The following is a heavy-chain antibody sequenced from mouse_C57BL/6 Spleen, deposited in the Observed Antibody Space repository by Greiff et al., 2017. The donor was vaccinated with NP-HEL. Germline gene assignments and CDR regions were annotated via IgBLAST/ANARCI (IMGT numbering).Heavy chain of an antibody. CDR3: ARDYDG. Sequence: EVKLMESGPGLVKPSQSLSLTCSVTGYSITSGYYWNWIRQFPGNKLEWMGYISYDGSNNYNPSLKNRISITRDTSKNQFFLKLNSVTTEDTATYYCARDYDGWGQGTLVTVSA. J-gene: IGHJ3*01. D-gene: IGHD2-3*01. V-gene: IGHV3-6*01. CDR1: GYSITSGYY. CDR2: ISYDGSN.